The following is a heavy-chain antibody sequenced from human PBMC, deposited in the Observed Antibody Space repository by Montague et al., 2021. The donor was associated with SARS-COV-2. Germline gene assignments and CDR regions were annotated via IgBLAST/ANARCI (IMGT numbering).Heavy chain of an antibody. Sequence: SLSLSFAASGFPFSSYGMNLFRQAPGKGLEWVSAISTTGANTYYSGSVKGRFTISRDNSKNTLYLQLNSLRDEDTAVYYCAKEGVVVGADGFDYWGQGTMVIASS. J-gene: IGHJ3*01. CDR1: GFPFSSYG. D-gene: IGHD3-22*01. CDR3: AKEGVVVGADGFDY. V-gene: IGHV3-23*01. CDR2: ISTTGANT.